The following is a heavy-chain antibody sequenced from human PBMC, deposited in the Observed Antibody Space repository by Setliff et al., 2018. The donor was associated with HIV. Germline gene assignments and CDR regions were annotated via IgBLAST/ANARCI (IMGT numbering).Heavy chain of an antibody. V-gene: IGHV4-59*01. Sequence: ETLSLTCTVSGVSIRTYYWSWVRQVPGKGLEWIGDTYYGGSTDYNKYNPSLKGRVTISVDIYRKQLSLNLRSVTAADTAVYYCARDFRYDTSGSLTGYGLDVWGQGTTVTVSS. CDR1: GVSIRTYY. J-gene: IGHJ6*02. CDR3: ARDFRYDTSGSLTGYGLDV. CDR2: TYYGGSTDYN. D-gene: IGHD3-22*01.